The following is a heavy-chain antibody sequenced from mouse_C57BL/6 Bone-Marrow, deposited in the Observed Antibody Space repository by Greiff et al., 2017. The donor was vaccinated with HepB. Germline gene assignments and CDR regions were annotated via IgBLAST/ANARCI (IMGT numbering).Heavy chain of an antibody. D-gene: IGHD1-1*01. V-gene: IGHV1-53*01. J-gene: IGHJ2*01. Sequence: QVQLQQPGTELVKPGASVKLSCKASGYTFTSYWMHWVMQRPGQGLEWIGNINPSNGGTNYNEKFKSKATLTVDKSSSTAYMQLSSLTSEDSAVYYCARSPYYGSSYRYFDYWGQGTTLTVSS. CDR3: ARSPYYGSSYRYFDY. CDR1: GYTFTSYW. CDR2: INPSNGGT.